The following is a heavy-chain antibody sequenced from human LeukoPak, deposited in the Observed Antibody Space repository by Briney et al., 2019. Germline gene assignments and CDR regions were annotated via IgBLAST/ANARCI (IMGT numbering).Heavy chain of an antibody. CDR1: GFSFSSYW. D-gene: IGHD3-10*01. CDR2: IKSDGSST. J-gene: IGHJ4*02. CDR3: ERVGGRSSIGGDY. Sequence: GGSLRLSCAASGFSFSSYWMHWVRQAPGTGLVWVSRIKSDGSSTNYADFVKGRFTISRDNAKNTLYLQMNSLRAEDTAVYFCERVGGRSSIGGDYWGQGTLVTVSS. V-gene: IGHV3-74*01.